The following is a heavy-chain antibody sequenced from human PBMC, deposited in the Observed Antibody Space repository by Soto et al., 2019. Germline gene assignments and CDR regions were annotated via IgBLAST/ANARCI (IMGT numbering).Heavy chain of an antibody. CDR1: GGSVSSYF. V-gene: IGHV4-59*02. CDR2: IYYSGET. Sequence: SETLSLTCTVSGGSVSSYFWSWIRQPPGRGLEWIGYIYYSGETNSNPSLKSRVTMSVDTSKNQFSLRLNSVTAADSAVYYCARGHMGWLDPWGLGTLVTVSS. D-gene: IGHD3-16*01. CDR3: ARGHMGWLDP. J-gene: IGHJ5*02.